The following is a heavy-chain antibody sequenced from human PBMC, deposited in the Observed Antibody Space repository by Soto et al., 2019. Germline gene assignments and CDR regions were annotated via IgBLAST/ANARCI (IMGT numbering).Heavy chain of an antibody. CDR3: AGDYFHPLGFDH. D-gene: IGHD3-10*01. J-gene: IGHJ4*02. V-gene: IGHV4-59*01. CDR2: IFHSGNA. CDR1: GASISNVY. Sequence: SETLSLTCSVSGASISNVYWCWSRQSPGTSLEWIGFIFHSGNAKYNPSLKSRVTVSVDPSKTQFSLSLNSVTAADAAVALCAGDYFHPLGFDHWCQGTLVT.